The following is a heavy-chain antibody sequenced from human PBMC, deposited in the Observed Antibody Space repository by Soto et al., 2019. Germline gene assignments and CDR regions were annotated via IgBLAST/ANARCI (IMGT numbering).Heavy chain of an antibody. CDR2: IYHSGRT. Sequence: PSETLSLTCTVSGGSISSSSYYWGWIRQPPGKGLEWIGNIYHSGRTHYNPSLQSRLAMSVETSKNQFSLNLTSVTAADTAIYYCATSNTTCPGCYSWGQGTLVTVSS. V-gene: IGHV4-39*07. CDR1: GGSISSSSYY. CDR3: ATSNTTCPGCYS. D-gene: IGHD1-26*01. J-gene: IGHJ5*02.